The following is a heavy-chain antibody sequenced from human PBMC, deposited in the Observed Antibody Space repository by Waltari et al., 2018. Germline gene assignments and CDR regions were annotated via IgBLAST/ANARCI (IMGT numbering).Heavy chain of an antibody. CDR3: AKEVGQLDPYFDY. J-gene: IGHJ4*02. CDR2: IWYDGSNK. Sequence: QVQLVESGGGVVQPGRSLRLSCAASGFTFSSYGMHWVRQAPGKGLEWVAVIWYDGSNKYYADSVKGRFTISRDNSKNTLYLQMNSLRAEDTAVYYCAKEVGQLDPYFDYWGQGTLVTVSS. V-gene: IGHV3-33*06. CDR1: GFTFSSYG. D-gene: IGHD6-6*01.